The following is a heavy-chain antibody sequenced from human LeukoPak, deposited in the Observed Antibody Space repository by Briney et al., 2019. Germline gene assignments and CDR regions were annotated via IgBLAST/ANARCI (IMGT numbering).Heavy chain of an antibody. D-gene: IGHD3-10*01. CDR2: IYYRGSP. CDR3: ARTAVGHPRSAFDI. V-gene: IGHV4-59*08. Sequence: SETLSLTCTGSSVTICSNNWRWHRQRPGMGLEGSVYIYYRGSPNYNPSLKSRVTISVDTSKNQFSLKLSSVTAADTAVFYCARTAVGHPRSAFDIWGQGTMVTVSS. CDR1: SVTICSNN. J-gene: IGHJ3*02.